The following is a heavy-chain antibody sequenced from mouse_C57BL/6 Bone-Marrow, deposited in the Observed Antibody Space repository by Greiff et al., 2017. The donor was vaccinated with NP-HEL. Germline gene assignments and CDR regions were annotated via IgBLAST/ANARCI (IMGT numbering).Heavy chain of an antibody. J-gene: IGHJ2*01. CDR2: IDPSDSYT. CDR1: GYTFPSYW. V-gene: IGHV1-59*01. Sequence: QVQLKQPGAELVRPGTSVKLSCKASGYTFPSYWMHWVKQRPGQGLEWIGVIDPSDSYTNYNQKFKGKATLTVDTSSSTAYMQLSSLTSEDSAVYYCVVYYYGSSYVDDYWGQGTTLTVSS. CDR3: VVYYYGSSYVDDY. D-gene: IGHD1-1*01.